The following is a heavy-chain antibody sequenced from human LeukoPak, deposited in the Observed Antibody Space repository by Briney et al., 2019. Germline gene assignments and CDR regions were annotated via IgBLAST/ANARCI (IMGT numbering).Heavy chain of an antibody. J-gene: IGHJ5*02. CDR3: ARQHSQVFDP. Sequence: GGSLRLSCAASGFTFSDYEMNWVRRAPGEGLEWVSYISNRDYTTDYADSVKGRFTISRDNAKNSLYLQMNSLRAEDTAVYFCARQHSQVFDPWGQGTLVTVSS. CDR2: ISNRDYTT. D-gene: IGHD3-3*02. V-gene: IGHV3-48*03. CDR1: GFTFSDYE.